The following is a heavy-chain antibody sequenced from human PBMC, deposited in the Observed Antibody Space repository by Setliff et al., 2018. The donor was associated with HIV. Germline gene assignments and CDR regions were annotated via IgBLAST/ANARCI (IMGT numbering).Heavy chain of an antibody. J-gene: IGHJ4*02. CDR2: IKQDGSQK. CDR1: GFTFSSYW. D-gene: IGHD5-12*01. V-gene: IGHV3-7*01. CDR3: ARDWRSGYDLNFDY. Sequence: GGSLRLSCAASGFTFSSYWMSWVRQAPGKGLEWVANIKQDGSQKYCVDSVKGRFTISRDDAKNSLYLQMNSLRAEDTAMYYCARDWRSGYDLNFDYWGQGTLVTVSS.